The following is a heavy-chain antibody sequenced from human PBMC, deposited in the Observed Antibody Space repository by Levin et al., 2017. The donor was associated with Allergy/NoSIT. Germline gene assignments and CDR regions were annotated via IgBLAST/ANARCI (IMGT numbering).Heavy chain of an antibody. J-gene: IGHJ4*02. CDR1: GGSFSGYY. CDR2: INHSGST. Sequence: PSETLSLTCAVYGGSFSGYYWSWIRQPPGKGLEWIGEINHSGSTNYNPSLKSRVTISVDTSKNQFSLKLSSVTAADTAVYYCAANGVIAAAYDYWGQGTLVTVSS. V-gene: IGHV4-34*01. CDR3: AANGVIAAAYDY. D-gene: IGHD6-13*01.